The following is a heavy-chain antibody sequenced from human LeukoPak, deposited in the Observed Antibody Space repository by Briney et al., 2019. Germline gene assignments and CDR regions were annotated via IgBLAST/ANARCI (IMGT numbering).Heavy chain of an antibody. J-gene: IGHJ3*02. CDR2: IIPIFGSS. D-gene: IGHD4-17*01. Sequence: GASVKVSCKASGGTFNNYAINWVRQAPGQGLEWMGGIIPIFGSSNYAQKFQGRVTITADESTTTAYMELSSLRSEDTAVYYCARVDYGDYPRGAFDIWGQGTMVTVSS. CDR3: ARVDYGDYPRGAFDI. V-gene: IGHV1-69*13. CDR1: GGTFNNYA.